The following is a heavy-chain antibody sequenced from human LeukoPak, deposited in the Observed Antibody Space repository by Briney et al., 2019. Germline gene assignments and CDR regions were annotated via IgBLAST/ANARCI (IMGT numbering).Heavy chain of an antibody. CDR1: GFRFSDYA. J-gene: IGHJ3*01. CDR3: AKDLWKVTGGFDV. D-gene: IGHD1-1*01. CDR2: INHGGENT. V-gene: IGHV3-23*01. Sequence: QPGGSLRLSCAASGFRFSDYAMNWGRQAPGKGLEWVSGINHGGENTYYADSVEGRFTISRDNSRNTFDLQMNGLRADDTALYYCAKDLWKVTGGFDVWGQGAMVTVSS.